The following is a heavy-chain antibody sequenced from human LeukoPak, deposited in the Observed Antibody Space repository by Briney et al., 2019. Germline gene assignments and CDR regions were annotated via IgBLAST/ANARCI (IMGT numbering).Heavy chain of an antibody. D-gene: IGHD2-15*01. V-gene: IGHV5-10-1*01. CDR2: IDPSDSYT. CDR1: GYSFTSYW. Sequence: GESLKISCKGSGYSFTSYWISWVRQMPGKGLEWRGRIDPSDSYTNYSPSFQGHVTISADKSISTAYLQWSSLKASDTAMYYCARRYCSGGSCRVNWFDPWGQGTLVTVSS. J-gene: IGHJ5*02. CDR3: ARRYCSGGSCRVNWFDP.